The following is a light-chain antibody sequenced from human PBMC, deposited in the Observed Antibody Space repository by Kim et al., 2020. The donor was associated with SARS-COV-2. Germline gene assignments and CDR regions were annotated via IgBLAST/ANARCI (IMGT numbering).Light chain of an antibody. Sequence: VGPGRTAGSTRCGGNIGGKRLHWYHQKPGRAPVLVIYYESGRPSRITDRFSGAKSGNTATLTISRVEAGEEADYYCQVLYGGYDRVFGGGTQLTVL. CDR2: YES. J-gene: IGLJ3*02. CDR3: QVLYGGYDRV. CDR1: NIGGKR. V-gene: IGLV3-21*04.